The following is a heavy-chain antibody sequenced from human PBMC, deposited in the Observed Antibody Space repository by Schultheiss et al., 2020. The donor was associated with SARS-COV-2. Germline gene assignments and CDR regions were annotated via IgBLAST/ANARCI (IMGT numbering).Heavy chain of an antibody. Sequence: SETLSLTCAVYGGSFSNYYWSWVRQPPGKGLEWIGEINEGGGSNYNPSLKSRVTMSRDTSRNHFSLKMTSVTAADTAVYYCARAQPDYYDYIWGSYRPYAFDIWGQGTMVTVSS. D-gene: IGHD3-16*02. J-gene: IGHJ3*02. CDR3: ARAQPDYYDYIWGSYRPYAFDI. CDR1: GGSFSNYY. CDR2: INEGGGS. V-gene: IGHV4-34*01.